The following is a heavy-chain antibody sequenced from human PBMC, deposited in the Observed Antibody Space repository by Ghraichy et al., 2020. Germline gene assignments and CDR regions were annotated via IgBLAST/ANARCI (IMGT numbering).Heavy chain of an antibody. Sequence: SETLSLTCAVYGGSFSGYYWSWIRQPPGKGLEWIGEINHSGRTNYNPSLKSRVTISVDTSKNQFSLNLRSVTAAETGVYYCARGHGSYYGWGQGTLVTVSS. CDR2: INHSGRT. CDR1: GGSFSGYY. D-gene: IGHD1-26*01. V-gene: IGHV4-34*01. J-gene: IGHJ4*02. CDR3: ARGHGSYYG.